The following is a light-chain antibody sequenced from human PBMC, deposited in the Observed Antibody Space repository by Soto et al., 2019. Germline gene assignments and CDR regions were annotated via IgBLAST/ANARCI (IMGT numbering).Light chain of an antibody. CDR1: QGISGW. CDR3: QQYNTHWT. V-gene: IGKV1-5*01. CDR2: DAS. Sequence: DIRMTQSPSTLSASVGDRVTITWRASQGISGWSAWYQQTPGKAPKLLIYDASSLESGVPSSLSGSASGTEFPLTISSLPPDDSATYYCQQYNTHWTFGHGTQVDIK. J-gene: IGKJ1*01.